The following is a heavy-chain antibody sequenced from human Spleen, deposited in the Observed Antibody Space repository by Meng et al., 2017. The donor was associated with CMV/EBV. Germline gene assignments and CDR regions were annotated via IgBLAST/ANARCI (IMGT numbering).Heavy chain of an antibody. Sequence: ESLKISCSVSGGSVSSGIYYYWSWIRQPPGKGPEWIGYIYYSGSTKYNPSLESRVTISLDASKNQFSLKLNSVTAADTAVYYCAREYDSSTYYSRFFFDYWGQGALVTVSS. D-gene: IGHD3-22*01. CDR1: GGSVSSGIYY. V-gene: IGHV4-61*01. CDR3: AREYDSSTYYSRFFFDY. CDR2: IYYSGST. J-gene: IGHJ4*02.